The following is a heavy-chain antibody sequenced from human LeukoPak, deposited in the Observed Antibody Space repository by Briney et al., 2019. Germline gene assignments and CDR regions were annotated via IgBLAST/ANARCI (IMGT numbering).Heavy chain of an antibody. CDR3: ARRYYYGSGQKYYFDY. Sequence: GESLKISCKGSGYSFTSYWIGWVRQMPGKGLEWMGIIYPGDSDTRYSPSFQGQVTISADKSISTAYLQWSSLKASDTAMYYCARRYYYGSGQKYYFDYWGQATLVTVSS. CDR2: IYPGDSDT. CDR1: GYSFTSYW. V-gene: IGHV5-51*01. D-gene: IGHD3-10*01. J-gene: IGHJ4*02.